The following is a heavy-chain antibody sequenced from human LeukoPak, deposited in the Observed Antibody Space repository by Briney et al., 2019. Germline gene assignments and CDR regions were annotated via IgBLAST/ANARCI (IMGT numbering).Heavy chain of an antibody. Sequence: QAGGSLRLSCAASGFTVSSNYMSWVRQAPGKGLEWVSVIYSGGSTYYADSVKGRFTISRDNSKNTLYLQMNSLRAEDTAVYYCARGMETYYYGSGSYTLDYWGQGTLVTVSS. CDR2: IYSGGST. D-gene: IGHD3-10*01. V-gene: IGHV3-53*01. CDR3: ARGMETYYYGSGSYTLDY. CDR1: GFTVSSNY. J-gene: IGHJ4*02.